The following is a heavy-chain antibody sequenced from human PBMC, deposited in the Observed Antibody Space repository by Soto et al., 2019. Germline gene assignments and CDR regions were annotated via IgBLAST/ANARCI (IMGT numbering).Heavy chain of an antibody. CDR3: ARDLDGSGSYYTNY. J-gene: IGHJ4*02. V-gene: IGHV1-18*01. CDR2: ISPNKDDT. D-gene: IGHD3-10*01. CDR1: GYTFSSIG. Sequence: ASVEVSCKTSGYTFSSIGISWVREAPGTGLAWTGWISPNKDDTYYAQRLQGRVTMTTATSTSTAYMELRSLRSDDTAVYFCARDLDGSGSYYTNYWGQGTLVTVSS.